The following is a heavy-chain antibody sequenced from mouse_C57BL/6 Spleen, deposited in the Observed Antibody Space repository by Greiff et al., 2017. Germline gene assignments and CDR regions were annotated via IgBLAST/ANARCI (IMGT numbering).Heavy chain of an antibody. CDR2: INPNNGGT. V-gene: IGHV1-18*01. J-gene: IGHJ4*01. CDR3: ARRKSNDQYYYAMDY. CDR1: GYTFTDYN. D-gene: IGHD2-12*01. Sequence: EVQLQQSGPELVKPGASVKIPCKASGYTFTDYNMDWVKQSHGKSLEWIGDINPNNGGTIYNQKFKGKATLTVDKSSSTAYMELRSLTSEDTAVYYCARRKSNDQYYYAMDYWGQGTSVTVSS.